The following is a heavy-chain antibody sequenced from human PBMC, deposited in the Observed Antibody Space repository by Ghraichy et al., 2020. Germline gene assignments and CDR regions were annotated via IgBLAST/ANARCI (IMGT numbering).Heavy chain of an antibody. Sequence: GWSLRLSCAASGFTFSSYSMNWVRQAPGKGLEWVSSIASSSGYIYYADSVKGRFTISRDNANNSLYLQMNSLRAEDTALYYCARELTGTTDWFDPWGQGTLVTVSS. D-gene: IGHD1-7*01. CDR1: GFTFSSYS. J-gene: IGHJ5*02. CDR3: ARELTGTTDWFDP. V-gene: IGHV3-21*01. CDR2: IASSSGYI.